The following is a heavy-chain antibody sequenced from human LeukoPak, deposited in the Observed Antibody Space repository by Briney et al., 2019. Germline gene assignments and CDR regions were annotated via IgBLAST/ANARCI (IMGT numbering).Heavy chain of an antibody. Sequence: GGSLRLSCAASGFTFITFWMHWVRQAPGKGLEYVSTISSNGGTTYYANSVKGRFTISRDNSKNTLYVQMGSLRAEDMGVYYCATESGTYSGTCFDYWGQGTLVTVSS. V-gene: IGHV3-64*01. CDR3: ATESGTYSGTCFDY. CDR2: ISSNGGTT. D-gene: IGHD1-26*01. CDR1: GFTFITFW. J-gene: IGHJ4*02.